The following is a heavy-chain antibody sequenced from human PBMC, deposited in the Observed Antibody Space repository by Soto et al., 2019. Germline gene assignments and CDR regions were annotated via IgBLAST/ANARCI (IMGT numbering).Heavy chain of an antibody. Sequence: PGGSLRLSCAASGFPVSSNHMTWVRQAPGKGLEWVSVIYSGGSTYYADSVKGRFTISRDNSKNTLYLQMNSLRAEDTAVFYCAISRGDYDSSGDWGYYFDYWGQGSLVT. CDR3: AISRGDYDSSGDWGYYFDY. V-gene: IGHV3-53*01. CDR1: GFPVSSNH. CDR2: IYSGGST. J-gene: IGHJ4*02. D-gene: IGHD3-22*01.